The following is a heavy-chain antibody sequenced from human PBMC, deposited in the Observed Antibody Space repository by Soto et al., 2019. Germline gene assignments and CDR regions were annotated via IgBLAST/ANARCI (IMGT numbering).Heavy chain of an antibody. V-gene: IGHV1-3*01. Sequence: QVQFVQSGAEVKKPGASVKVSCKASGYTFTSYAMHWVRQAPGQRLEWMGWINAANGNTKYSQKFQGRVTITRDTSASTVYMELSSLTSEDTAVYYCARGYGSYPHGGWFDPWGQGTLVTVSS. J-gene: IGHJ5*02. CDR1: GYTFTSYA. D-gene: IGHD1-26*01. CDR2: INAANGNT. CDR3: ARGYGSYPHGGWFDP.